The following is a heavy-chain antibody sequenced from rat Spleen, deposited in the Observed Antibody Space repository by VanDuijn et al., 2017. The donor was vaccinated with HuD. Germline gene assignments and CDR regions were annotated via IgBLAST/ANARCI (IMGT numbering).Heavy chain of an antibody. CDR2: ISTGGGNT. V-gene: IGHV5-25*01. J-gene: IGHJ3*01. D-gene: IGHD4-3*01. Sequence: EVQLVESDGGLVQPGRSLKLSCAASGFTFSDYYMAWVRQAPTKGLEWVASISTGGGNTYYRDSVKGRFTISRENAKSTLYFLMDSLRSEDTATYYCVRQDTSVYSNWFTYWGQGTLVTVSS. CDR3: VRQDTSVYSNWFTY. CDR1: GFTFSDYY.